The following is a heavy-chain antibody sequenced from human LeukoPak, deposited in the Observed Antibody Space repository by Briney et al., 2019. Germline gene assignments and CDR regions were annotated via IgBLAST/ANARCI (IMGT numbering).Heavy chain of an antibody. CDR3: AKDSTNDYGDYFDY. CDR1: GFGVHTFA. D-gene: IGHD4-17*01. Sequence: PGGSLRLSCAVSGFGVHTFAMSWVRQAPGKGLEWVSAISGSGGSTYYADSVKGRFTISRDNSKNTLYLQMNSLRAEDTAVYYCAKDSTNDYGDYFDYWGQGTLVTVSS. CDR2: ISGSGGST. J-gene: IGHJ4*02. V-gene: IGHV3-23*01.